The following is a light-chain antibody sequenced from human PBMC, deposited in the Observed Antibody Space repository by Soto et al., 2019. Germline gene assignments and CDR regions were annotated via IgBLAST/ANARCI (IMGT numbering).Light chain of an antibody. J-gene: IGLJ2*01. CDR2: SSS. V-gene: IGLV1-44*01. Sequence: QSVVTQPPSASGTPGQRVTISCSGSASNIGSNPVNWYQQLPGTAPKLLIYSSSHRPSGVPDRFSGSKSGTSATLGITGLQSGDEADYYCATWESSLSIGVFGGGTKLTVL. CDR3: ATWESSLSIGV. CDR1: ASNIGSNP.